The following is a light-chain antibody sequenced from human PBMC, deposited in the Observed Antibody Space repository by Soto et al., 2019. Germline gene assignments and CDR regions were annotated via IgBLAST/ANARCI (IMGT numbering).Light chain of an antibody. CDR2: GNN. CDR1: SSNIGAGYD. Sequence: QSVLTQPPSVSGAPGQRVTISCTGSSSNIGAGYDVHWYQQLPGTAPKLLIYGNNNRPSGVPDRFSGSKSGTSASLAITGLRAEDEADYYCQSYDSSLSGCVFGGGTKLTVL. CDR3: QSYDSSLSGCV. V-gene: IGLV1-40*01. J-gene: IGLJ3*02.